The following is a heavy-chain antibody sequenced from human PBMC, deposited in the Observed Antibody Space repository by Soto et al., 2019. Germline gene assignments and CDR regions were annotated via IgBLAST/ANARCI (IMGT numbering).Heavy chain of an antibody. V-gene: IGHV3-23*01. Sequence: GGSLRLSCAASGFTFSSYAMSWVRQAPGKGLEWVSAISGSGGSTYYADSVKGRFTISRDNSKNTLYLQMNSLRAEDTAVYYCARPIFGVVMVDAFDIWGQGTMVTVSS. D-gene: IGHD3-3*02. CDR3: ARPIFGVVMVDAFDI. CDR2: ISGSGGST. J-gene: IGHJ3*02. CDR1: GFTFSSYA.